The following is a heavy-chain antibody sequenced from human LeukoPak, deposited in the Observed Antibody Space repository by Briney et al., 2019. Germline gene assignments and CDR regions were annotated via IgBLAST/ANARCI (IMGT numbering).Heavy chain of an antibody. J-gene: IGHJ4*02. CDR2: IYTSGST. CDR3: ASAKYGWPLSPTED. Sequence: PSETLSLTCTVSGGSISSYYWSWIRQPAGKGLEWIGRIYTSGSTNYNPSLKSRVTMSVDTFKNQFSLKLSSVTAADTAVYYCASAKYGWPLSPTEDWGQGTLVTASS. D-gene: IGHD3-10*01. CDR1: GGSISSYY. V-gene: IGHV4-4*07.